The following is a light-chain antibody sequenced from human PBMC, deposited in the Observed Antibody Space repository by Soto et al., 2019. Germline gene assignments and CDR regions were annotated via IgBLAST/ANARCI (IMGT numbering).Light chain of an antibody. CDR2: GAS. Sequence: EIVLTQSPGTLSLSPGERATLSCRASQSVASNYLAWYQQKPGQAPRLLIYGASNRATGIPDRFSGSGSGTDFTLTISRLEPEDFAVYNCQQYSRSPWTFGQGTKVEIK. J-gene: IGKJ1*01. CDR3: QQYSRSPWT. V-gene: IGKV3-20*01. CDR1: QSVASNY.